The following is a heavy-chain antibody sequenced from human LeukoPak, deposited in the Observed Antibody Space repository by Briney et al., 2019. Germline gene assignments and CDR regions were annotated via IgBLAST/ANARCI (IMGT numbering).Heavy chain of an antibody. CDR1: GGSFSGYY. V-gene: IGHV4-34*01. CDR2: INHSGST. D-gene: IGHD5-18*01. J-gene: IGHJ4*02. Sequence: SETLSLTCAVYGGSFSGYYWSWIRQPPGKGLEWIGEINHSGSTNYNPSLKSRVTISVDTSKNQFSLKLSSVTAADTAVYYCARDGYSYGFLPSYFDYWGQGTLVTVSS. CDR3: ARDGYSYGFLPSYFDY.